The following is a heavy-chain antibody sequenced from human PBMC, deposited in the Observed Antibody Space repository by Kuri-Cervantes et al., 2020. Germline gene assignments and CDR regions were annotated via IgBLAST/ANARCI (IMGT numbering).Heavy chain of an antibody. CDR1: GFTFSSYW. Sequence: GESLKISCAASGFTFSSYWMTWVRQAPGKGREWVADIKQDGSEKYYVDSVKGRFTISRDNAKNSLYLQMNSLTAEDTAVYYCAKDQGGIAAAGTFAYWGQGTLVTVSS. V-gene: IGHV3-7*01. CDR3: AKDQGGIAAAGTFAY. CDR2: IKQDGSEK. D-gene: IGHD6-13*01. J-gene: IGHJ4*02.